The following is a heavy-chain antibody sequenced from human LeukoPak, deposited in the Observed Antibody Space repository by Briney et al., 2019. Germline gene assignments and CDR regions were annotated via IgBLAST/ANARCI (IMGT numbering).Heavy chain of an antibody. CDR2: IYYSGST. D-gene: IGHD5-18*01. J-gene: IGHJ4*02. Sequence: SETLSLTCTVSGGSISSYYWSWIRQPPGKGLEWIGYIYYSGSTNYNPSLKSRVTISVDTSKNQFSLKLSSVTAADTAVYYCARVNGYSYGDYFDYWGQGTLVTVS. CDR1: GGSISSYY. V-gene: IGHV4-59*01. CDR3: ARVNGYSYGDYFDY.